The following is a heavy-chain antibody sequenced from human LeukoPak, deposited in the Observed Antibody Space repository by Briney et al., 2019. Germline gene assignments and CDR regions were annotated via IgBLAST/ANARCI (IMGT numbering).Heavy chain of an antibody. CDR1: GGSISSGDYF. CDR2: IYYSGST. Sequence: SQTLSLTCTVSGGSISSGDYFWSWIRQPPGKGLEWIGYIYYSGSTHYNPSLKSRVTISVDTSKNQFSLNLGSVTAPDTAVYYYARVWFWRGYPRAFDYWGQGTLVSVSS. J-gene: IGHJ4*02. D-gene: IGHD3-3*01. CDR3: ARVWFWRGYPRAFDY. V-gene: IGHV4-30-4*08.